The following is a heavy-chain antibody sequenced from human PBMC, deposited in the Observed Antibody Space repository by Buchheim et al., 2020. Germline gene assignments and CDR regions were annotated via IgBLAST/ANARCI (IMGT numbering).Heavy chain of an antibody. D-gene: IGHD1-1*01. V-gene: IGHV3-30*04. Sequence: QVQLVESGGGVVQPGRSLGLSCAASGFTFSSYAMHWVRQAPGKGLEWVAVISYDGSNKYYADSVKGRFTISRDNSKNTLYLQMNRLRAEDTAVYYCARDKERYYYYYYGMDVWGQGTT. CDR1: GFTFSSYA. J-gene: IGHJ6*02. CDR2: ISYDGSNK. CDR3: ARDKERYYYYYYGMDV.